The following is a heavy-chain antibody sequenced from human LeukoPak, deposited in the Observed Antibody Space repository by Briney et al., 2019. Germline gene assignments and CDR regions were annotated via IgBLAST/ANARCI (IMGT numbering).Heavy chain of an antibody. CDR3: ARALGYCSSTSCYALHVDY. CDR2: ISAYNGNT. Sequence: ASVKVSCKASGYTFTSYGISWVRQAPGQGLEWMGWISAYNGNTNYAQKLQGRVTMTTDTSTSTAYMELRSLRSGDTAVYYCARALGYCSSTSCYALHVDYWGQGTLVTVSS. D-gene: IGHD2-2*01. J-gene: IGHJ4*02. V-gene: IGHV1-18*01. CDR1: GYTFTSYG.